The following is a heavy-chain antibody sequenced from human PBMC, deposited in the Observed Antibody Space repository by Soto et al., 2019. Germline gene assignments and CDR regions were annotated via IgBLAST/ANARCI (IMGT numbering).Heavy chain of an antibody. V-gene: IGHV1-3*01. D-gene: IGHD3-10*01. CDR3: AINYYGSGSYSDYYYYYYMDV. CDR1: GYTFTSYA. CDR2: INAGNGNT. Sequence: QVQLVQSGAEVKKPEASVKVSCKASGYTFTSYAMHWVRQAPGQRLKWMGWINAGNGNTKYSQKFQGRVTITRDTSASTAYMELSSLRSEDTAVYYCAINYYGSGSYSDYYYYYYMDVWGKGTTVTVSS. J-gene: IGHJ6*03.